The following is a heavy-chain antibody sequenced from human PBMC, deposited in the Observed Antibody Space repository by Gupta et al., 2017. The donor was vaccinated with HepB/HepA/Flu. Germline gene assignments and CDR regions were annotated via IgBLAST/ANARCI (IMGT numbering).Heavy chain of an antibody. V-gene: IGHV3-48*02. CDR1: GFSFSSFT. CDR2: ISSTSDSL. J-gene: IGHJ3*02. D-gene: IGHD3-3*01. Sequence: EVQLVESGGTLVQPGGSLRVSFAAPGFSFSSFTMNWVRQAPGKGLELLSYISSTSDSLYYADSVKGRFSISRDNAKNSLYLQMNSLRDEDTAVYYCVRSTYHDFWSGSLPGAFDIWGRGTMVTVSS. CDR3: VRSTYHDFWSGSLPGAFDI.